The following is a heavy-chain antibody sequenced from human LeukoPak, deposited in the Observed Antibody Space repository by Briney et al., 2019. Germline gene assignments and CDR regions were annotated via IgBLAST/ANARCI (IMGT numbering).Heavy chain of an antibody. CDR1: GGTFTSYG. Sequence: GASVKVSCKASGGTFTSYGISWVRQAPGQGLEWMGWISAYNGNTNYAQKLQGRVTMTTDTSTSTAYMELRSLRSDDTAVYYCARDQIGYYYGSGSYYYMDVWGKGTTVTVSS. D-gene: IGHD3-10*01. CDR2: ISAYNGNT. V-gene: IGHV1-18*01. CDR3: ARDQIGYYYGSGSYYYMDV. J-gene: IGHJ6*03.